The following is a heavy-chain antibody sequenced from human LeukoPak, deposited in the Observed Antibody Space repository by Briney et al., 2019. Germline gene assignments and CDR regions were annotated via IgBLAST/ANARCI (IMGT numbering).Heavy chain of an antibody. Sequence: ASVKVSCKASGGTFSSYAISWVRQAPGQGLEWMGGIIPIFGTANYAQKFQGRVTITADESTSPAYMELSSLRSEDTAVYYCARARGCSGGSCYLATGYYYYGMDVWGKGTTVTVSS. J-gene: IGHJ6*04. CDR1: GGTFSSYA. V-gene: IGHV1-69*13. D-gene: IGHD2-15*01. CDR3: ARARGCSGGSCYLATGYYYYGMDV. CDR2: IIPIFGTA.